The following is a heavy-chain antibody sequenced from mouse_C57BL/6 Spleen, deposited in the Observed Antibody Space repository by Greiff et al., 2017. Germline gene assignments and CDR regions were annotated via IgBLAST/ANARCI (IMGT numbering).Heavy chain of an antibody. J-gene: IGHJ1*03. CDR1: GYTFTDYE. Sequence: VKLQESGAELVRPGASVTLSCKASGYTFTDYEMHWVKQTPVHGLEWIGAIDPETGGTAYNQKFKGKAILTADKSSSTAYMELRSLTSEDSAVYYCTRSHYYGSSYWYFDVWSTGTTVTVSS. CDR2: IDPETGGT. CDR3: TRSHYYGSSYWYFDV. D-gene: IGHD1-1*01. V-gene: IGHV1-15*01.